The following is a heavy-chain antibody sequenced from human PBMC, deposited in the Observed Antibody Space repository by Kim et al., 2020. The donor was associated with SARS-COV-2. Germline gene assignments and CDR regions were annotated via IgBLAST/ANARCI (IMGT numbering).Heavy chain of an antibody. J-gene: IGHJ4*02. V-gene: IGHV3-21*06. D-gene: IGHD6-13*01. CDR2: ISTSGKYI. CDR1: GFTFNSYS. Sequence: GGSLRLSCVASGFTFNSYSMNWVRQAPGKGLEWVSYISTSGKYIYYGGSVKGRFTISRDSPKNSLFLEMNSLRAEDTAVYYCARDYGSSWSRIWDKYSFDCWGRGTLVTVSS. CDR3: ARDYGSSWSRIWDKYSFDC.